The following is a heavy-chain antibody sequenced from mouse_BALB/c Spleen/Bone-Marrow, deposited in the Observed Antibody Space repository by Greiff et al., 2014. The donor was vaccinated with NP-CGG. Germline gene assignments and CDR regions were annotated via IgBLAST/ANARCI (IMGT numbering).Heavy chain of an antibody. CDR3: ARVRNWADY. CDR2: IYPGDGDT. D-gene: IGHD4-1*01. Sequence: VHLVESGAELVRPGSSVKISCKASGYAFSSYWMNWVKQRPGQGLEWIGQIYPGDGDTNYNRKFKGKATLTADKSSSTAYMQLSSLTSEDSAVYFCARVRNWADYWGQGTTLTVSS. CDR1: GYAFSSYW. V-gene: IGHV1-80*01. J-gene: IGHJ2*01.